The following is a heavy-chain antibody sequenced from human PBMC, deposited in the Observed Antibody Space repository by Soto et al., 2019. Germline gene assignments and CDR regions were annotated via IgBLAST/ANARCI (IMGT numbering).Heavy chain of an antibody. J-gene: IGHJ4*02. V-gene: IGHV1-46*01. D-gene: IGHD5-12*01. CDR1: GYTFTNYY. CDR2: IVPGGGNT. CDR3: AREYSPGVFEY. Sequence: QVQLVQSGAEVKRPGASVKVSCKTSGYTFTNYYLHWVRQAPGQGLEWMGYIVPGGGNTGYTQKFQGRVTVTMDTSTSTVYMDVSSLRSEDTAVYYCAREYSPGVFEYWGQGTLVTVSS.